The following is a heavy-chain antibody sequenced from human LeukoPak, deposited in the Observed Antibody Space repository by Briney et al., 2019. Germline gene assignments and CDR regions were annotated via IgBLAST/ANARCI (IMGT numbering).Heavy chain of an antibody. D-gene: IGHD3-3*01. V-gene: IGHV1-8*01. CDR2: MNPNSGNT. CDR1: GYTFTSYD. Sequence: ASVKVSCKASGYTFTSYDINWVRQATGRGLEWMGWMNPNSGNTGYAQKFQGRVTMTRNTSISTAYMELSSLRSEDTAVYYCARGLGTYYDFWSGYLAITGTQNDAFDIWGQGTMVTVSS. CDR3: ARGLGTYYDFWSGYLAITGTQNDAFDI. J-gene: IGHJ3*02.